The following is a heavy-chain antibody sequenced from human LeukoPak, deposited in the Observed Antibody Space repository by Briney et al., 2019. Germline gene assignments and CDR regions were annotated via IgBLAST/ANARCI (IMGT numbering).Heavy chain of an antibody. D-gene: IGHD4-17*01. J-gene: IGHJ3*02. Sequence: GGSLRPSCAASGFTFSSYSTNSASQAPGKGLEWVSSISSSSSYIYYADSVNGRITSDRDNTKNSLQLQMNSQEAEDTSVYYSARDDYGEPFDIWGQGTMVTVSS. CDR1: GFTFSSYS. CDR2: ISSSSSYI. CDR3: ARDDYGEPFDI. V-gene: IGHV3-21*01.